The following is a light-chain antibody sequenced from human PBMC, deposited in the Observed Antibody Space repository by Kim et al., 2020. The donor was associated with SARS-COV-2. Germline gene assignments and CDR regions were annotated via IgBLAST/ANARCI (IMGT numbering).Light chain of an antibody. J-gene: IGLJ2*01. CDR1: KVGDKY. Sequence: VSPGQTASITCSGDKVGDKYACWYQQKQGQSPVLVIFQDSKRPSGIPERLSGSNSGNTATLTISGTQAMDEADYFCQAWDSSTVVFGGGTQLTVL. CDR2: QDS. V-gene: IGLV3-1*01. CDR3: QAWDSSTVV.